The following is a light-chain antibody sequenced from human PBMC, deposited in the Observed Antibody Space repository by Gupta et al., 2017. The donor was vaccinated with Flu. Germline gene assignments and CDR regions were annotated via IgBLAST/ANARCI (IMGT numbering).Light chain of an antibody. CDR1: SSNIGSNY. CDR2: RNN. Sequence: QSVLTPPPSASGTPGQRVTISCSGSSSNIGSNYVYWYQHLPGTAPKLLIYRNNQRPSGVPDRFSGSKSGTSASLAISGLRSEDEADYYCAAWDDSLSGWVFGGGTKLTVL. CDR3: AAWDDSLSGWV. V-gene: IGLV1-47*01. J-gene: IGLJ3*02.